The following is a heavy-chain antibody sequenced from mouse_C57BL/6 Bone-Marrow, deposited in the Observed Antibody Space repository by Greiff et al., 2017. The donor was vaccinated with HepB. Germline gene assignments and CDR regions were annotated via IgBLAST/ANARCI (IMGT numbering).Heavy chain of an antibody. CDR3: ARTYYLWYFDV. D-gene: IGHD2-10*01. CDR2: IYPRSGNT. CDR1: RYTFTSYG. J-gene: IGHJ1*03. Sequence: QVQLKESGAELARPGASVKLSCKASRYTFTSYGISWVKQRTGQGLEWIGEIYPRSGNTYYNEKFKGKATLTADKSSSTAYMELRSLTSEDSAVYFCARTYYLWYFDVWGTGTTVTVSS. V-gene: IGHV1-81*01.